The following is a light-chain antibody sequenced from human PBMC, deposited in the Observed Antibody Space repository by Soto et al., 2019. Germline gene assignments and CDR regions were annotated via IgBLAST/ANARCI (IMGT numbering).Light chain of an antibody. Sequence: QSALTQPASVSGSPGQSITISCTGTISDVGGYNFVSWYQQYPGKAPKLMICDVSNRPSGVFNRFSGSKSGNTASLTISGLQAEDEADYYCSSFTGSNYVFGTGTKVTVL. J-gene: IGLJ1*01. V-gene: IGLV2-14*03. CDR1: ISDVGGYNF. CDR2: DVS. CDR3: SSFTGSNYV.